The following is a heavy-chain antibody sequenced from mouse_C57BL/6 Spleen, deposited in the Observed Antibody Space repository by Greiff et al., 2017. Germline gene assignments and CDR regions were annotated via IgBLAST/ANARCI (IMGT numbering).Heavy chain of an antibody. D-gene: IGHD2-2*01. CDR1: GYTFTSYG. Sequence: VQLQQSGAELARPGASVRLSCKASGYTFTSYGISWVKQRTGQGLEWIGEIYPRSGNTYYNEKFKGKATLTADKSSSTAYMELRSLTSEDSAVYFCARKKDYGYDLDYAMDYWGQGTSVTVSS. V-gene: IGHV1-81*01. CDR3: ARKKDYGYDLDYAMDY. J-gene: IGHJ4*01. CDR2: IYPRSGNT.